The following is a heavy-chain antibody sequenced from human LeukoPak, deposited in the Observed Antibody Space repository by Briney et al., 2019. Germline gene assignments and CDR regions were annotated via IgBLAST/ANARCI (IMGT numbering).Heavy chain of an antibody. CDR3: ARRRGDAFDI. D-gene: IGHD3-10*01. V-gene: IGHV4-59*08. CDR2: IDYSGST. Sequence: SETLSLTCSVSGGPLSSYYWSWIRQPPGKGLEWIGYIDYSGSTNSNPSLKSRVTISVDTSKNQFSLKLSSVTAAHTAVYYCARRRGDAFDIWGHGTMVTVSS. CDR1: GGPLSSYY. J-gene: IGHJ3*02.